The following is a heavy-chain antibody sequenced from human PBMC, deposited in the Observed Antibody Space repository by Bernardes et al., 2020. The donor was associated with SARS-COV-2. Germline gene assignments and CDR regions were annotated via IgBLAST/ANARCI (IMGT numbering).Heavy chain of an antibody. CDR3: ARDPILEWLLDFDY. D-gene: IGHD3-3*01. J-gene: IGHJ4*02. Sequence: ATWKVSCKASGYTFTSYGISWVRQAPGQGLEWMGWISASNGTTTYAQKLQGRVTMTTDTSTSTAYMELRSLRSDDTAVYYCARDPILEWLLDFDYWGQGTMGTVAS. V-gene: IGHV1-18*01. CDR1: GYTFTSYG. CDR2: ISASNGTT.